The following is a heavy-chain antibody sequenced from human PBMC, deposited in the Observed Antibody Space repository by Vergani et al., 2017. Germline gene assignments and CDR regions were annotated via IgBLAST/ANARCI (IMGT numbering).Heavy chain of an antibody. CDR1: GFSFGDYA. CDR3: AKVQDPYYYYGMDV. J-gene: IGHJ6*02. Sequence: VQLVESGGGVVQPGTSLRLSCAASGFSFGDYAMTWVRQAPGKGLEWVSAISGSGGSTYYADSVKGRFTISRDNSKNTLYLQMNSLRAEDTAVYYCAKVQDPYYYYGMDVWGQGTTVTVSS. D-gene: IGHD2-15*01. V-gene: IGHV3-23*04. CDR2: ISGSGGST.